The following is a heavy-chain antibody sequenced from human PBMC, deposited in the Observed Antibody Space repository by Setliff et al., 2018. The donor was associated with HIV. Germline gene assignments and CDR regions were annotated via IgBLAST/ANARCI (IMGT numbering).Heavy chain of an antibody. D-gene: IGHD3-22*01. CDR3: AKRDCEDSTSYAPFFQY. CDR1: GFTFSSYD. V-gene: IGHV3-13*01. CDR2: IGTGGDT. Sequence: GGSLRLSCEASGFTFSSYDFHWVRQAAGKGLEWVSAIGTGGDTYYVDSVKGRFTISRDNSKNTLYLQMQSLRVDDTAVYYCAKRDCEDSTSYAPFFQYWGQGTLVTVSS. J-gene: IGHJ1*01.